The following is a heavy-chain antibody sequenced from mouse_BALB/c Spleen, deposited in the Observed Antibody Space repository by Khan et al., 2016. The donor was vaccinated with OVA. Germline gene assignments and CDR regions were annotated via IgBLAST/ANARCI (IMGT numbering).Heavy chain of an antibody. Sequence: VQLKQSGPDLVKPGASVKMSCKASGYTFTNYVMHWVKQKPGQGLEWIGYINPDNDGIRYNEKFKDKATLTSDKSSSTAYLELSSLTSEDSAVYYCARKASNCDFSFASWGQGTLVTVSA. CDR2: INPDNDGI. CDR1: GYTFTNYV. J-gene: IGHJ3*01. V-gene: IGHV1S136*01. CDR3: ARKASNCDFSFAS. D-gene: IGHD4-1*01.